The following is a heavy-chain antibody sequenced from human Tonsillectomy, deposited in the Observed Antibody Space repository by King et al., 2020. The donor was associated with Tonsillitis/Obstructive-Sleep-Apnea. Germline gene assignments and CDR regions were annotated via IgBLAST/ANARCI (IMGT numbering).Heavy chain of an antibody. CDR2: IDPKGGSA. V-gene: IGHV1-46*01. CDR1: GYTFTSYY. CDR3: ARGSDSGLTTVLTSTFFDD. Sequence: QLVQSGGEVKKPGASVKVSCKASGYTFTSYYMHWVRQAPGQGLEWMAIIDPKGGSASYAQKFQGRLTMTRDTSPTTVYMELSRRRSEDTAVFYCARGSDSGLTTVLTSTFFDDWGQGSLVTVSS. D-gene: IGHD4-17*01. J-gene: IGHJ4*02.